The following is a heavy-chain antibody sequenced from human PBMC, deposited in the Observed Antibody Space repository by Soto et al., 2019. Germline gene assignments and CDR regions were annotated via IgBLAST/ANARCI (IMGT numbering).Heavy chain of an antibody. J-gene: IGHJ6*02. CDR3: ARLGVGATYYYYYGMDV. CDR1: GGSISSSSYY. D-gene: IGHD1-26*01. CDR2: IYYSGST. Sequence: SETLSLTCTVSGGSISSSSYYWGWIRQPPGKGLEWIGSIYYSGSTYYNPSLKSRVTISVDTSKNQFSLKLSSVTAADTAVYYCARLGVGATYYYYYGMDVWGQGTTVTVS. V-gene: IGHV4-39*01.